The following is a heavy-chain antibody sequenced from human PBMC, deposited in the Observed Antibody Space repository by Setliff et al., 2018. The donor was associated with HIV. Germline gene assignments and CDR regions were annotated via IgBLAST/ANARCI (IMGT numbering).Heavy chain of an antibody. V-gene: IGHV4-34*01. Sequence: KTSETLSLTCAVYGGSFSGYYWSWIRQPPGKGLEWIGEINHSGSTNYNPSLKSRVTISVDTSKNQFSLKLSSVTAADTAVYYCARGQGLLLWFGELPRDNWFDPWGQGTLVTVSS. CDR3: ARGQGLLLWFGELPRDNWFDP. CDR1: GGSFSGYY. CDR2: INHSGST. D-gene: IGHD3-10*01. J-gene: IGHJ5*02.